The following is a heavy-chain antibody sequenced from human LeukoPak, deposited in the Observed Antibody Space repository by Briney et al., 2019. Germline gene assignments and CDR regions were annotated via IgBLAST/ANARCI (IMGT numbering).Heavy chain of an antibody. J-gene: IGHJ4*02. Sequence: SETLSLTCTVSGGSIGPIRGSGYYWGWIRQPPGKGLEWLGSIYYSGSTYHNPSLKSRVSISVDTSTNHFSLRLSSVTAADTAVYYCARGYCVDGLCYLHHFYFDYWGQGTLVTVSS. CDR1: GGSIGPIRGSGYY. CDR2: IYYSGST. V-gene: IGHV4-39*07. CDR3: ARGYCVDGLCYLHHFYFDY. D-gene: IGHD2-8*01.